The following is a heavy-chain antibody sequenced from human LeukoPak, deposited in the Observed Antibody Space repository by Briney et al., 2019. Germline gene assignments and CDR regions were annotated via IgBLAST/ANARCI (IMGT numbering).Heavy chain of an antibody. CDR1: GGSFSGYY. V-gene: IGHV4-59*01. CDR3: ARKTGDLYYFDY. Sequence: SETLSLTCAVYGGSFSGYYWSWIRQPPGKGLEWIGYISYSGRTNYNPSLKSRVTISVDTSKNQFSLRLSSVTAADTAVYYCARKTGDLYYFDYWGQGTLVTVSS. D-gene: IGHD7-27*01. CDR2: ISYSGRT. J-gene: IGHJ4*02.